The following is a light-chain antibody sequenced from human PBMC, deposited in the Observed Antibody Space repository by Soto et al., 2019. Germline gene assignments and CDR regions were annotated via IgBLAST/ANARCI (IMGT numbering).Light chain of an antibody. CDR2: EVS. Sequence: QSVLTQPASVSGSPGQSITISCTGTSSDVGFYNYVSWYQQHPGTAPKLLIYEVSNRPSGVSNRFSGSKSGNTASLTISGLQAEDEADYHCSSYTRSTTWVFGGGTQLTVL. CDR3: SSYTRSTTWV. J-gene: IGLJ3*02. CDR1: SSDVGFYNY. V-gene: IGLV2-14*01.